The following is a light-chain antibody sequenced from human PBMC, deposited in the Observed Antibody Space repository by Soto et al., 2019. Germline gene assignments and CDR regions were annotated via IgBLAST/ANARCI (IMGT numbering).Light chain of an antibody. V-gene: IGKV3-11*01. J-gene: IGKJ5*01. CDR1: QSVTKY. Sequence: ESGSSQSPSTVSLSPGESATLYCRASQSVTKYLVWYQQKPGQAPRLLISDASYRATGIPARFSGSGSGTDFTLTISSLEPEDFALYYCQQRSNWPITFGQGTRLEI. CDR3: QQRSNWPIT. CDR2: DAS.